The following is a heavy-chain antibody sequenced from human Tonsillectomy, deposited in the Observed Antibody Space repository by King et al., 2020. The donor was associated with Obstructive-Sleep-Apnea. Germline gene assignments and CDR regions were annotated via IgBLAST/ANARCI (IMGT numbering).Heavy chain of an antibody. V-gene: IGHV3-49*03. CDR2: IRNKDYGGTT. D-gene: IGHD3-22*01. J-gene: IGHJ4*02. Sequence: VQLVESGGGLVQPVRSLRLSCKGSGFRFCDYAMSWTRQAPGKGLEWVGFIRNKDYGGTTEYAASVKGRFTISRDDSKGIAYLQMNSLKSEDTAVYYCTRMLNYESSGNVIDYWGQGTLVTVSS. CDR1: GFRFCDYA. CDR3: TRMLNYESSGNVIDY.